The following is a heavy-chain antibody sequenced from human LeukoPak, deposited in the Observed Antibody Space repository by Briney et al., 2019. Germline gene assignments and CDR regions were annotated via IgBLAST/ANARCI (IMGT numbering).Heavy chain of an antibody. D-gene: IGHD3-16*01. CDR3: ARVMITTTFYFDY. CDR1: GGSISSSNW. V-gene: IGHV4-4*02. Sequence: SETLSLTCAVSGGSISSSNWWSWVRQPPGKGLEWIGEIYHSGSTNYNPSLKSRVTISVDTSKNQFSLNLSSVTAADTAVYYCARVMITTTFYFDYWGQGTLVTVSS. J-gene: IGHJ4*02. CDR2: IYHSGST.